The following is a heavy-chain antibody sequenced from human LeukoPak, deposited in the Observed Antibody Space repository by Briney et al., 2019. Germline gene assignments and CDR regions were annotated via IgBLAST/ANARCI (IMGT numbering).Heavy chain of an antibody. CDR3: ARVGGVYAYFDY. CDR2: IRPDGSEN. D-gene: IGHD2-8*01. CDR1: GFTFSNYW. J-gene: IGHJ4*02. V-gene: IGHV3-7*01. Sequence: PGGSLRLSCAASGFTFSNYWMTWVRQAPGKGLEWVASIRPDGSENYYLDSVKGRFTISRDNAKNSLFLQMNSLRAEDTAVYYCARVGGVYAYFDYWGQGTLVTVSS.